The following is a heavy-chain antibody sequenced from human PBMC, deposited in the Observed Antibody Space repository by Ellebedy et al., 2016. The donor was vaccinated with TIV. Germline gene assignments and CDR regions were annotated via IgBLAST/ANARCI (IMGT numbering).Heavy chain of an antibody. J-gene: IGHJ1*01. CDR3: ARGVDYSHGLWNYFQD. D-gene: IGHD1-1*01. CDR2: LRGSGGVK. Sequence: GESLKISCIGSGFTFDEFAMSWVRQAPGNGLEWVSGLRGSGGVKSYADSVERLFSVSRDNSNNWVYLQMDGLRADDTAVYFFARGVDYSHGLWNYFQDWGQGTLVTVSS. V-gene: IGHV3-23*01. CDR1: GFTFDEFA.